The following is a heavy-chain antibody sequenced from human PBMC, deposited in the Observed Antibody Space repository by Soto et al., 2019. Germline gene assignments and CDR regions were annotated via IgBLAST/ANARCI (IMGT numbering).Heavy chain of an antibody. CDR2: ISYDGSNK. J-gene: IGHJ4*02. CDR3: AKASYSSGWYRY. CDR1: GFTFSSYG. Sequence: GGSLRLSCAASGFTFSSYGMHWVRQAPGKGLEWVAVISYDGSNKYYADSVKGRFTISRDNSKNTLYLQMNSLRAEDTAVYYCAKASYSSGWYRYWGQGTLVTVSS. D-gene: IGHD6-19*01. V-gene: IGHV3-30*18.